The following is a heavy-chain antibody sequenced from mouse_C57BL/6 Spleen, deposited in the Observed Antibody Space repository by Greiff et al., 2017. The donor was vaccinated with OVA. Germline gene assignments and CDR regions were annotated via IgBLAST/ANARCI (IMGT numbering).Heavy chain of an antibody. CDR3: TRRVTTRYYFDY. J-gene: IGHJ2*01. CDR2: IDPETGGT. V-gene: IGHV1-15*01. CDR1: GYTFTDYE. Sequence: VQLQQSGAELVRPGASVTLSCKASGYTFTDYEMHWVKQTPVPGLEWIGAIDPETGGTAYNQKFKGKAILTADKSSSTAYMELRSLTSEDSAVYYCTRRVTTRYYFDYWGQGTTLTVSS. D-gene: IGHD2-5*01.